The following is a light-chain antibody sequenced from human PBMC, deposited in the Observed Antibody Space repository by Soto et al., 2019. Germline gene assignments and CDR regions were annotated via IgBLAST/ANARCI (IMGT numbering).Light chain of an antibody. CDR3: CSCAGSSTYVV. CDR1: SSDVGSYNL. V-gene: IGLV2-23*01. Sequence: QSALTQPASVSGSPGQSITISCTGTSSDVGSYNLVSWYQQHPGKAPKLMIYEGSKRPSGVSHRFSGSKSGNTASLTISGLQADDEADYYCCSCAGSSTYVVFGGGTQLTVL. J-gene: IGLJ2*01. CDR2: EGS.